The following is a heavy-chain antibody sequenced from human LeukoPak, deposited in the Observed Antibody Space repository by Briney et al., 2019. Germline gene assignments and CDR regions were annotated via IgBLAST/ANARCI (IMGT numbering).Heavy chain of an antibody. J-gene: IGHJ4*02. Sequence: PSETLSLTCTVSGGSISGWYWSWIRQPPGKGLEWIGYIYGSGYTNYNPSLKSRVTMSIDTSKNHFSLKLTSVTAADTATYYCAGETSLAGFASGLGFNYWGQGILVTVSS. CDR3: AGETSLAGFASGLGFNY. CDR2: IYGSGYT. V-gene: IGHV4-59*01. CDR1: GGSISGWY. D-gene: IGHD6-19*01.